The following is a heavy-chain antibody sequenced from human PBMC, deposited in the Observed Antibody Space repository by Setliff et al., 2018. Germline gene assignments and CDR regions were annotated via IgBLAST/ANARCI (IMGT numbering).Heavy chain of an antibody. Sequence: SETLSLTCSVSGDSISDPSICGWIRQPPGKGLEFIGYVYYSGAANYAPAFKSRVTMSVDTSKTQFSLKLNSLTAADTSVYYCARGGTYRCFDYWGQGALVTVSS. CDR1: GDSISDPS. CDR2: VYYSGAA. CDR3: ARGGTYRCFDY. D-gene: IGHD1-1*01. V-gene: IGHV4-59*11. J-gene: IGHJ4*02.